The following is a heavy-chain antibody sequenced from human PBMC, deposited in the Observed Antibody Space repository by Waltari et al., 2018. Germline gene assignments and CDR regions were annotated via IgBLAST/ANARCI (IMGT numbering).Heavy chain of an antibody. CDR2: INPNSGGT. D-gene: IGHD3-3*01. Sequence: QVQLVQSGAEVKKPGASVKVSCKASGYTFTGYYMHWVRQAPGQGLEWRGWINPNSGGTNYAQKFQGRVTMTRDTSISTAYMELSRLRSDDTAVYYCARDLTAGYDFWSGYGFQVGIDYWGQGTLVTVSS. J-gene: IGHJ4*02. CDR1: GYTFTGYY. CDR3: ARDLTAGYDFWSGYGFQVGIDY. V-gene: IGHV1-2*02.